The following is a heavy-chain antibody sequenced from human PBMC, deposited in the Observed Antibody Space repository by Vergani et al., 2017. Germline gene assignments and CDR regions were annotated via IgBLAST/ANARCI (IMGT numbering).Heavy chain of an antibody. CDR2: FYYSGST. J-gene: IGHJ6*02. Sequence: QVQLQESGPGLVKPSETLSLTCTVSGGSISSYYWSRIRQPPGKGLEWIGCFYYSGSTNYNPSLKSRVTISVDTSKNQFSLKLSSVTDADTAVYYCARHAPQRYFYYGMDVWGQGTTVTVSS. CDR3: ARHAPQRYFYYGMDV. V-gene: IGHV4-59*08. CDR1: GGSISSYY. D-gene: IGHD2-2*01.